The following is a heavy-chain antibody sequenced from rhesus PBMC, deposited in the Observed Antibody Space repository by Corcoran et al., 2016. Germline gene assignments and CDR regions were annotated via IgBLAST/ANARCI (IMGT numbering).Heavy chain of an antibody. D-gene: IGHD6-13*01. V-gene: IGHV4-127*01. CDR1: GYSITRGYG. J-gene: IGHJ4*01. Sequence: QVQLQESGPGLVKPSETLSLTCAVSGYSITRGYGWIWLRHPPGRWLEWIGAMSYSGTSYYTPSFESRVTISIDTSKNQFSLKLSSVTAADTAVYYCARRTYGSWSGNYFDFWGQGVLVTVSS. CDR3: ARRTYGSWSGNYFDF. CDR2: MSYSGTS.